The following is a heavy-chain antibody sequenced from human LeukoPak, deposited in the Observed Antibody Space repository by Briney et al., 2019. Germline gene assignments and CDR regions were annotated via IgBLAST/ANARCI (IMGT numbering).Heavy chain of an antibody. J-gene: IGHJ6*04. V-gene: IGHV3-23*01. CDR1: GFTFSSYA. Sequence: QPGESLRLSCAASGFTFSSYAMSWVRQAPGKGLEWVSGISGSGGTTPYADSVKGRFTISRDNAKNSLYLQMNSLRAEDTAVYYCAELGITMIGGVWGKGTTVTISS. CDR3: AELGITMIGGV. D-gene: IGHD3-10*02. CDR2: ISGSGGTT.